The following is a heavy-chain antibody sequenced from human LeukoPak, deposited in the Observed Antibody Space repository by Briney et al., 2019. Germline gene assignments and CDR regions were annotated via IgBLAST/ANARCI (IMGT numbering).Heavy chain of an antibody. CDR2: INHSGST. V-gene: IGHV4-34*01. CDR3: ARGLMWAAAGFDY. Sequence: SETLSLICAVYGGSFSGYYWSWLRQPPGKGLEWIGEINHSGSTNYNPSLKSRVTISVDTSKNQFSLKLSSVTAADTAVYYCARGLMWAAAGFDYWGQGILVTFSS. J-gene: IGHJ4*02. D-gene: IGHD6-13*01. CDR1: GGSFSGYY.